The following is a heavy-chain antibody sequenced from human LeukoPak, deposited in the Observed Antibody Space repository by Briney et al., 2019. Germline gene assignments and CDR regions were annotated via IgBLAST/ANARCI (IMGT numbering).Heavy chain of an antibody. J-gene: IGHJ4*02. V-gene: IGHV3-23*01. Sequence: PGGSLRLSCAASGFTFSNYAMSWVRQAPGKGLEWVSAFSGSGGSTYHADSVKGRFTISRDNSKNTLYLQMNSLRAEDTAVYYCAKDVGYCSSTTCYKPFDYWGQGTLVTVSS. CDR3: AKDVGYCSSTTCYKPFDY. D-gene: IGHD2-2*02. CDR1: GFTFSNYA. CDR2: FSGSGGST.